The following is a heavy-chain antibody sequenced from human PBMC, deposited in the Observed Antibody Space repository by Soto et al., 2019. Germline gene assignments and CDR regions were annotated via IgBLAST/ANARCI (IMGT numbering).Heavy chain of an antibody. CDR2: IYPGDSDT. V-gene: IGHV5-51*01. CDR1: GYSFTSYW. J-gene: IGHJ5*02. Sequence: DSLTISRKGSGYSFTSYWIGWVGQMPGKGLEWMGIIYPGDSDTRYSPSFQGQVTISADKSISTAYLQWSSLKASDTAMYYCARCPPGKLGWFDPWGQGTLVTVSS. CDR3: ARCPPGKLGWFDP. D-gene: IGHD7-27*01.